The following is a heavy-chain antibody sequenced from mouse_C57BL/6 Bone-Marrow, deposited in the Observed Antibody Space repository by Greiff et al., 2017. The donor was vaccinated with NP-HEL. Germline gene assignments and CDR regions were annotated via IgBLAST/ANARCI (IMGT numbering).Heavy chain of an antibody. CDR1: GYAFSSSW. V-gene: IGHV1-82*01. D-gene: IGHD2-4*01. CDR3: ARGGLRLYWYFDV. Sequence: VQLQQSGPELVKPGASVKISCKASGYAFSSSWMNWVKQRPGKGLEWIGRIYPGDGDTNYNGKFKGKATLTADKSSSTAYMQLSSLTSEDSAVYCCARGGLRLYWYFDVWGTGTTVTVSS. CDR2: IYPGDGDT. J-gene: IGHJ1*03.